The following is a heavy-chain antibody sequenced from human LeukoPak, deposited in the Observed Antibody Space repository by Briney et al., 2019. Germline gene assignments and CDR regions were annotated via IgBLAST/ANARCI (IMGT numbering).Heavy chain of an antibody. CDR2: INSDGSST. Sequence: PGGSLRLSCAASGFTFSSYWMHWVRQAPGKGLVWVSRINSDGSSTSYADSVKGRFTISRDNAKNTLYLQMNSLRAEDTAVYYCARMVVVVPAAMRSRAFDIWGQGTMVTVSS. CDR1: GFTFSSYW. CDR3: ARMVVVVPAAMRSRAFDI. J-gene: IGHJ3*02. D-gene: IGHD2-2*01. V-gene: IGHV3-74*01.